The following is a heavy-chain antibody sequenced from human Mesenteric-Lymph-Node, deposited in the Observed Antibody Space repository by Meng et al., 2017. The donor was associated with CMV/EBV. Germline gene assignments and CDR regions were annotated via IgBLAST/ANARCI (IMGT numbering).Heavy chain of an antibody. CDR1: GFTFSSYW. CDR3: ARDPGEYYFDY. V-gene: IGHV3-30-3*01. Sequence: GGSLRLSCAASGFTFSSYWMSWVRQAPGKGLEWVAVISYDGSNKYYADSVKGRFTISRDNSKNTLYLQMNSLRAEDTAVYYCARDPGEYYFDYWGQGTLVTVSS. D-gene: IGHD1-14*01. J-gene: IGHJ4*02. CDR2: ISYDGSNK.